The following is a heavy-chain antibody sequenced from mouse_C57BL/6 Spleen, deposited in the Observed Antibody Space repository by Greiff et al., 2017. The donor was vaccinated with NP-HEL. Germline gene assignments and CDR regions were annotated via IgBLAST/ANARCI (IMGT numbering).Heavy chain of an antibody. D-gene: IGHD1-1*01. CDR1: GYTFTDYN. CDR2: INPNNGGT. V-gene: IGHV1-18*01. J-gene: IGHJ4*01. CDR3: ARPRAYGSSYHYAMDY. Sequence: EVQLQQSGPELVKPGASVKIPCKASGYTFTDYNMDWVKQSHGKSLEWIGDINPNNGGTIYNQKFKGKATLTVDKSSSTAYMELRSLTSEDTAVYYCARPRAYGSSYHYAMDYWGQGTSVTVSS.